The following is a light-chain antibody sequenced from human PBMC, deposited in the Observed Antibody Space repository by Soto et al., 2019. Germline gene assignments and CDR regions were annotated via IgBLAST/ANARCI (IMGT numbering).Light chain of an antibody. J-gene: IGKJ3*01. CDR1: QDIRNF. V-gene: IGKV1-27*01. Sequence: DIQMTQSPTSLSASVGDRVTITCRASQDIRNFVAWYQQKPGKAPKLLIYAASTLQSGVPSRFSGSGAGTNFTLTINSLQPEYVATDSCQNESSVPVFGPGTKVEIK. CDR3: QNESSVPV. CDR2: AAS.